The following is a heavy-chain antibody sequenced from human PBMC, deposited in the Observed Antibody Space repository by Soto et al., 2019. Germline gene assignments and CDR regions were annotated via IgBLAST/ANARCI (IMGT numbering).Heavy chain of an antibody. Sequence: SETLSLTCTVSGGSISSYYWSWIRQPPWKGLEWIGYIYYSGSTNYNPSLKSRVTISVDTSKNQFSLKLSSVTAADTAVYYCARVDYDFWSGYSHNWFDPWGQGTLVTVSS. J-gene: IGHJ5*02. V-gene: IGHV4-59*01. CDR2: IYYSGST. D-gene: IGHD3-3*01. CDR1: GGSISSYY. CDR3: ARVDYDFWSGYSHNWFDP.